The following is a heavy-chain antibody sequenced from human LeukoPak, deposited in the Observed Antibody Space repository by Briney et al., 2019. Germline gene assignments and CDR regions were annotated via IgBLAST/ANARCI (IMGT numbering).Heavy chain of an antibody. J-gene: IGHJ5*02. V-gene: IGHV1-2*02. D-gene: IGHD2/OR15-2a*01. CDR3: ARATCNTDCAGFDP. CDR2: INPNGDGT. Sequence: ASVKVSCTTSGYTFTGYYMHWVRQAPGQGLEWMGWINPNGDGTKYAQNFQGRVTMTRDTTFSIAYMELSGLRADDTAVYYCARATCNTDCAGFDPWGQGTLVTVSS. CDR1: GYTFTGYY.